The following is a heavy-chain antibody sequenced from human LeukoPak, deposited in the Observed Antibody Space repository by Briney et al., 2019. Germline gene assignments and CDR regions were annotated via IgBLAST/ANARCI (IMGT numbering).Heavy chain of an antibody. J-gene: IGHJ6*03. V-gene: IGHV3-21*01. CDR3: ARDRMVRGVTAYYYMDV. Sequence: PGGSLRLSCAASGFTFSSYAMSWVRQAPGRGLECVSFISSSGDYIYYADSVKGRFTISRDYAKNSLYLQMNSLRAEDTAVYYCARDRMVRGVTAYYYMDVWGKGTTVSISS. CDR2: ISSSGDYI. D-gene: IGHD3-10*01. CDR1: GFTFSSYA.